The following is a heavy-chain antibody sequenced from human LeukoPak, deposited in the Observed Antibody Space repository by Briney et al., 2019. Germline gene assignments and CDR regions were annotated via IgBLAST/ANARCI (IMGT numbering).Heavy chain of an antibody. J-gene: IGHJ6*02. CDR1: GFTFSSYG. CDR3: AREEWKWLPLNYYYYGMDV. Sequence: GRSLRLSCAASGFTFSSYGMHWVRQAPGKGLEWVAVIWYDGSNKYYADSVKGRFAISRDNSKNTLYLQMNSLRAEDTAVYYCAREEWKWLPLNYYYYGMDVWGQGTTVTVSS. CDR2: IWYDGSNK. D-gene: IGHD3-22*01. V-gene: IGHV3-33*01.